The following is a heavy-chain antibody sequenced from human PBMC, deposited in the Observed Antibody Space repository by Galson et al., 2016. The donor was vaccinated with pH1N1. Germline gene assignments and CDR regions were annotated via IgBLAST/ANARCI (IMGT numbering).Heavy chain of an antibody. CDR1: GFTFSSWH. V-gene: IGHV3-48*04. CDR2: ITYTSATI. CDR3: TRDRAFGDYGGASDI. J-gene: IGHJ3*02. D-gene: IGHD4/OR15-4a*01. Sequence: SLRLSCAASGFTFSSWHMDWVRQAPGEGLEWISFITYTSATIYYADSVKGRFTVSRDNAKKTLYLQMNSLRAEDTGVYYCTRDRAFGDYGGASDIWGQGTMVTVSS.